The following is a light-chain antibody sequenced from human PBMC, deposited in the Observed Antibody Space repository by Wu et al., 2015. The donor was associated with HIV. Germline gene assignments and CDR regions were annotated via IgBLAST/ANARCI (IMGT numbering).Light chain of an antibody. CDR2: KAS. V-gene: IGKV1-5*03. CDR1: ESIGSW. CDR3: HQYNSNPWT. Sequence: DIQMTQSPSTLSASVGDRVTITCRASESIGSWLAWYQQKPGKAPKLLIYKASSLESGVPSRFSGSGSGTEFTLTIISLQPDDFATYYCHQYNSNPWTFGQGTKVEIK. J-gene: IGKJ1*01.